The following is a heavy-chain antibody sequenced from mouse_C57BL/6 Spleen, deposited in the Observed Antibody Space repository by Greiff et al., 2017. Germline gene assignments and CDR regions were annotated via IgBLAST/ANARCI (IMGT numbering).Heavy chain of an antibody. V-gene: IGHV1-66*01. J-gene: IGHJ4*01. CDR2: IYPGSGNT. Sequence: QVQLQQSGPELVKPGASVKISCKASGYSFTSYYIHWVKQRPGQGLEWIGWIYPGSGNTKYNEKFKGKATLTADTSSSTAYMQLSSLTSEDSAVYYCARRDDSLAMDYWGQGTSVTVSS. CDR3: ARRDDSLAMDY. CDR1: GYSFTSYY. D-gene: IGHD2-4*01.